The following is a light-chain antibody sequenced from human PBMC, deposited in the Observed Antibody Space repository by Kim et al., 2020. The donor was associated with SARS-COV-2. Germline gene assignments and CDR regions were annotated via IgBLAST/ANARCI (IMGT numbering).Light chain of an antibody. CDR3: QQYNSYPWT. Sequence: DFQMTQSPSTLSAFVGDRVTITCRASHNINDWLAWFQQKPGKAPKVLIYKVSSLYSGVPSRFSGSGSGTEFTLTINSLQPDDFATYYCQQYNSYPWTFGQGTKVEIK. J-gene: IGKJ1*01. CDR1: HNINDW. CDR2: KVS. V-gene: IGKV1-5*03.